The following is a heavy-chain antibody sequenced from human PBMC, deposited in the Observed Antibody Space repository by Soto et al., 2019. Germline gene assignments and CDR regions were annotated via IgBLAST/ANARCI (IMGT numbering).Heavy chain of an antibody. D-gene: IGHD2-2*02. CDR2: ISGSGGTT. V-gene: IGHV3-23*01. CDR1: GFTFSSYA. Sequence: EVQLLESGGGLVQPGGSLRLSCAASGFTFSSYAMTWVRQAPGKGLEWVSTISGSGGTTYYADSVRGRFTISRDNSKNTLYLQMNTLRAEDTALYSCTRYCPTASCYIRYGMDVWGQGTTVTGSS. J-gene: IGHJ6*02. CDR3: TRYCPTASCYIRYGMDV.